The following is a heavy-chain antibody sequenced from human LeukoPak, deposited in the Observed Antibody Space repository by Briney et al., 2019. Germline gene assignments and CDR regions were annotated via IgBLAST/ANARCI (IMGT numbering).Heavy chain of an antibody. D-gene: IGHD3-22*01. V-gene: IGHV3-21*01. Sequence: PGGSLRLSCAASGFTFSSYSMNWVRQAPGKGLEWVSSISSSSSYIYYADSVKGRFTISRDNAKNSLYLQMNSLRAEDTAVYYCARDPDYYDSSGYFDYWGQGTLVTVS. CDR1: GFTFSSYS. CDR2: ISSSSSYI. CDR3: ARDPDYYDSSGYFDY. J-gene: IGHJ4*02.